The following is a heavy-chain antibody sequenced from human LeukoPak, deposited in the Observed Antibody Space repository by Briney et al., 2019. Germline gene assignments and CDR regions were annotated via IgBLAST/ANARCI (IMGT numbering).Heavy chain of an antibody. CDR3: ASAEPRGIIWYPY. Sequence: PSETLSLTCAVSNDSISSNKWWSWVRQSPGKGLEWIGEIYHSGSTNYNPSLKSRVTMSVDKSKNQFSLKLSSVTAADTAVYYCASAEPRGIIWYPYWGQGTLVTVSS. CDR1: NDSISSNKW. D-gene: IGHD6-13*01. J-gene: IGHJ4*02. CDR2: IYHSGST. V-gene: IGHV4-4*02.